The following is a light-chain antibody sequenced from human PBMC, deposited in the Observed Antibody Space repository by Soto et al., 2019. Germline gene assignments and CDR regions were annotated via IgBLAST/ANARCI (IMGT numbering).Light chain of an antibody. CDR1: QSISNW. V-gene: IGKV1-5*01. J-gene: IGKJ2*01. CDR3: QQYNSYSPNT. Sequence: DIQMTQSPSTLSASVGDRVTITCRASQSISNWLAWYQQKPGKAPKVLIYDASSLESGVPSRFSGGGSGTEFSLTISSLQPDDFATYYCQQYNSYSPNTFGQGTKLEIK. CDR2: DAS.